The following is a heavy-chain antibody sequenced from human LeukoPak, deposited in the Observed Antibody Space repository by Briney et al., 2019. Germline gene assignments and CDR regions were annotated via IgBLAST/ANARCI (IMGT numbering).Heavy chain of an antibody. V-gene: IGHV1-2*06. D-gene: IGHD2-2*01. Sequence: ASVKVSCKASGYTFTGYYMHWVRQAPGQGLEWMGRTNPNSGGTNYAQKSQGRVTMTRDTSISTAYMELSRLRSDDTAVYYCARAEGYCSSTSCYEPFDYWGQGTLVTVSS. J-gene: IGHJ4*02. CDR2: TNPNSGGT. CDR1: GYTFTGYY. CDR3: ARAEGYCSSTSCYEPFDY.